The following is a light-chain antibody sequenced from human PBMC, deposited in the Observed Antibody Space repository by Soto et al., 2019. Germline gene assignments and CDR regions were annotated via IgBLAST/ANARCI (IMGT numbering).Light chain of an antibody. CDR1: SNDIGGYNY. CDR2: EVS. V-gene: IGLV2-14*01. J-gene: IGLJ3*02. Sequence: QSALTQPASVSGSPGQSITISCTGTSNDIGGYNYVSWYQQHPGEAPKLIIYEVSNRPSGVSNRFSGSKSGNTASLTISGLQAEDEADYYCSSYTSSSTLVFGGGTKVTVL. CDR3: SSYTSSSTLV.